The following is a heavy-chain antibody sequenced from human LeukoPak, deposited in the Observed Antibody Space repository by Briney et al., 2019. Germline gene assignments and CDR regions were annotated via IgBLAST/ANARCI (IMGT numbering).Heavy chain of an antibody. Sequence: SETPSLTCTVSGGSISSGSYYWSWIRQPAGKGLEWIGRIYTSGSTNYNPSLKSRVTISVDTSKNQFSLKLSSVTAADTAVYYCARGRASYSSSWYYYYYYMDVWGKGTTVTISS. CDR3: ARGRASYSSSWYYYYYYMDV. CDR2: IYTSGST. CDR1: GGSISSGSYY. J-gene: IGHJ6*03. D-gene: IGHD6-13*01. V-gene: IGHV4-61*02.